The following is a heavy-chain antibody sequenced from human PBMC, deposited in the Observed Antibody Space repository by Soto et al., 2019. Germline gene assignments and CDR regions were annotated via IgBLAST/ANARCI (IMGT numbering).Heavy chain of an antibody. CDR3: ARDRVGVPAAYYMDV. D-gene: IGHD2-2*01. Sequence: EVQLVESGGGLVQPGGSLRLSCAASGFTFSSYAMHWVRQAPGKGLEYVSAISSNGGSTYYANSVKGRFNISRDNSKNTLYLQMGSLRAEDMAVYYCARDRVGVPAAYYMDVWGKGTTVTVSS. CDR1: GFTFSSYA. V-gene: IGHV3-64*01. J-gene: IGHJ6*03. CDR2: ISSNGGST.